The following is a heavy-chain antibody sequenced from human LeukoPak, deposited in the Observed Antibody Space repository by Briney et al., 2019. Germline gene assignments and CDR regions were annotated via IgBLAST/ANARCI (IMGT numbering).Heavy chain of an antibody. CDR3: ARRVAVAGKRSYYYYMDV. D-gene: IGHD6-19*01. V-gene: IGHV5-51*01. J-gene: IGHJ6*03. Sequence: GESLKISCKGGGYSFTNYWIVWVRQMPGKGLEWMGVIYYDDSETQYSPSFQGQVTMSVDKSISTAYLQWSALKASDTAMYYCARRVAVAGKRSYYYYMDVWGKGTTVTVSS. CDR2: IYYDDSET. CDR1: GYSFTNYW.